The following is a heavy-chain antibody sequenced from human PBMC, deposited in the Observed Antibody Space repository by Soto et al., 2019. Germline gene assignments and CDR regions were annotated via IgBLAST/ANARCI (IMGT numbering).Heavy chain of an antibody. J-gene: IGHJ4*02. CDR3: ARAYTYDVDY. Sequence: QITLKESGPPLVKPTQTLTLTCTFPGFSFGVSGVGVGWIRQPPGKALEWLALVFWHYDKLYNTTLTCRLTITKDAAINQVVLTMTNTAALYEATYFCARAYTYDVDYWGQGTLVSVSS. CDR1: GFSFGVSGVG. V-gene: IGHV2-5*01. D-gene: IGHD5-18*01. CDR2: VFWHYDK.